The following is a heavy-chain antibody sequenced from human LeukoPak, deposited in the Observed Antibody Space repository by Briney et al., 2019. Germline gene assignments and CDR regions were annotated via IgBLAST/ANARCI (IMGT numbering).Heavy chain of an antibody. D-gene: IGHD1-26*01. V-gene: IGHV3-23*01. CDR2: ISGSGGST. CDR3: GKAREGATVFFDY. J-gene: IGHJ4*02. Sequence: GGSLRLSCAASGFTSSSYAMSWVRQAPGKGLEWVSAISGSGGSTYYADSVKGRFTISRDNSKNTLYLQMNSLRAEDTAVYYCGKAREGATVFFDYWGQGTLVTVSS. CDR1: GFTSSSYA.